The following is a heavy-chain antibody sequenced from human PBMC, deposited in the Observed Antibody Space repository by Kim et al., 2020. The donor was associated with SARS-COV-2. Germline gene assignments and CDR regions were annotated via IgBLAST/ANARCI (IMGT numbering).Heavy chain of an antibody. J-gene: IGHJ3*02. D-gene: IGHD1-26*01. V-gene: IGHV3-33*06. Sequence: YYADSVKGRFTISRDNSKNTLYLQMNSLRAEDTAVYYCAKDSELLRAFDIWGQGTMVTVSS. CDR3: AKDSELLRAFDI.